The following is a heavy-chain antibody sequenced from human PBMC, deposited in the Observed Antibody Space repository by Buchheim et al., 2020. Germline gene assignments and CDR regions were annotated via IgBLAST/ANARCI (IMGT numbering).Heavy chain of an antibody. V-gene: IGHV3-21*01. CDR1: GFTFSSYS. D-gene: IGHD3-10*01. CDR2: ISSSSSYI. Sequence: EVQLVESGGGLVKPGGSLRLSCAASGFTFSSYSMNWVRQAPGKGLEWVSSISSSSSYIYYADSVKGRFTISRDNATNSMYLQMNSLRAEDTAVYYCARYGSGSKDSGGMDVWGQGTT. CDR3: ARYGSGSKDSGGMDV. J-gene: IGHJ6*02.